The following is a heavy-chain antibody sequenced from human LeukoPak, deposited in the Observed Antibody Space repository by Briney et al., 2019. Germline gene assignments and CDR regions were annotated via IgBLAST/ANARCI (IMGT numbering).Heavy chain of an antibody. Sequence: PGGSLRLSCAASGFIFSHHGMNWVRQAPGKGLEWVSGIRTDGVTTYYADSVKGRFIISRDNSKNTVYLQMNSLSAEDAAVYHCVKDDGWVQYANWGQGTLVTVSS. J-gene: IGHJ4*02. D-gene: IGHD5-24*01. CDR3: VKDDGWVQYAN. CDR2: IRTDGVTT. CDR1: GFIFSHHG. V-gene: IGHV3-23*01.